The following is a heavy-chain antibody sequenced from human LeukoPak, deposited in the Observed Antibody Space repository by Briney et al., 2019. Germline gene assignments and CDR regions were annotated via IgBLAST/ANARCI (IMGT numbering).Heavy chain of an antibody. CDR1: GFTFSSYE. Sequence: GGSLRLSCAASGFTFSSYEINWVRQVPGKGLEWVSYISSSGSTIKYADSEKGRFTISRDNAKNSLYLQMNSLRAEDTAVYYCAELGITMIGGVWGKGTTVTISS. CDR2: ISSSGSTI. J-gene: IGHJ6*04. D-gene: IGHD3-10*02. V-gene: IGHV3-48*03. CDR3: AELGITMIGGV.